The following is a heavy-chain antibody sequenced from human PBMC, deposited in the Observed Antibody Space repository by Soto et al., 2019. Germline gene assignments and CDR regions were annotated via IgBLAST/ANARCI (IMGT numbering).Heavy chain of an antibody. CDR3: ARGSVMVTAVLDS. CDR2: VIPMLGIQ. D-gene: IGHD2-21*02. J-gene: IGHJ4*02. CDR1: GDTFSRYT. V-gene: IGHV1-69*02. Sequence: QVQLVQSGAEVKKPGSSVKVSCKASGDTFSRYTISWVRQAPGQGLEWMGRVIPMLGIQNYAQNLQGRVTXTXDXPTSTAYMELSSRRSEDTAVYYCARGSVMVTAVLDSWGQGTLVAVSS.